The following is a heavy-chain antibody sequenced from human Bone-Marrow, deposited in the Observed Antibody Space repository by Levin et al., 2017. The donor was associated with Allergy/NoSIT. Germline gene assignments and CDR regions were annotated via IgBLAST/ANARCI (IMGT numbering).Heavy chain of an antibody. V-gene: IGHV5-51*01. CDR2: IVPGDSET. D-gene: IGHD2-21*01. Sequence: GESLKISCQGSGYTFSTYWIAWVRQMPGRGLEWMGSIVPGDSETRHNPSFQGQVTISVDKSIKTAYLQWNSLQASDTATYYCARADVIPLSDSQYDYALDVWCQGTTVIVSS. CDR3: ARADVIPLSDSQYDYALDV. J-gene: IGHJ6*02. CDR1: GYTFSTYW.